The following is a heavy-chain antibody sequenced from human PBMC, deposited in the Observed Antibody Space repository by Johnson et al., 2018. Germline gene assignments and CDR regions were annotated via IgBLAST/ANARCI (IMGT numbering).Heavy chain of an antibody. CDR2: INPHDDSA. J-gene: IGHJ1*01. V-gene: IGHV1-46*01. CDR3: AGDWYDSPRGYFQH. D-gene: IGHD3-22*01. Sequence: QVQLVQSGAEVKKPGASVKVSCKASGYTFTRYYIHWVRQAPGQGLEWMGVINPHDDSARYAQKFQGRVTMTRDTSTCTVHMELSSLRSEDTAVYYCAGDWYDSPRGYFQHWGQGTLVTVSS. CDR1: GYTFTRYY.